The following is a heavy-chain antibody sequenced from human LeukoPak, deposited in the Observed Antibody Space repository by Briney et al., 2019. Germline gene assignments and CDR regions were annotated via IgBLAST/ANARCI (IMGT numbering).Heavy chain of an antibody. J-gene: IGHJ6*03. V-gene: IGHV3-30*03. CDR3: ARDGGSYYPYFYYYYMDV. D-gene: IGHD1-26*01. CDR2: ISYDGSNK. CDR1: GFTSSSYG. Sequence: GGSLRLSCAASGFTSSSYGMHWVRQAPGKGLEWVAVISYDGSNKYYADSVKGRFTISRDNSKNTLYLQMNSLRAEDTAVYYCARDGGSYYPYFYYYYMDVWGKGTTVTVSS.